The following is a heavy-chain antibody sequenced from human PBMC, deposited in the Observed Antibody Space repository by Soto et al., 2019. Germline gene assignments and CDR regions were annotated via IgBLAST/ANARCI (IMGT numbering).Heavy chain of an antibody. V-gene: IGHV3-53*01. J-gene: IGHJ5*02. Sequence: VGSLRLSCAASGFAVSANYVSWVRQAPGKGLEWVSLIYTDGTTYYADSVKGRFTFSRDNAKNSLYLQMNSLRAEDTAVYYCAVLYYDFWSGPPGYSPWGQGTLVTVSS. CDR1: GFAVSANY. D-gene: IGHD3-3*01. CDR3: AVLYYDFWSGPPGYSP. CDR2: IYTDGTT.